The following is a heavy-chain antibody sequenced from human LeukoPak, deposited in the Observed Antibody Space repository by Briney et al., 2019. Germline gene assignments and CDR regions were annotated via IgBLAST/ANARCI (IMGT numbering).Heavy chain of an antibody. CDR2: IYSGGST. J-gene: IGHJ5*02. V-gene: IGHV3-53*01. CDR1: GFTVSSNY. CDR3: ARVYYYDSSGYDWFDP. Sequence: GGSLRLSCAASGFTVSSNYMSWVRQAPGKGLEWVSVIYSGGSTYYADSVKGRFTISRDNSKNTLYLQMNSLRAEDTAVYYCARVYYYDSSGYDWFDPWGQGTLVTVSS. D-gene: IGHD3-22*01.